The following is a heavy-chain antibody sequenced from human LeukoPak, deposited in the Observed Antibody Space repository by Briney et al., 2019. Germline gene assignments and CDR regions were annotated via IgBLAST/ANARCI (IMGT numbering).Heavy chain of an antibody. CDR2: IFSHGET. J-gene: IGHJ4*02. Sequence: GGPLRLSCAASGFTVGNNYMNWVRQAPGKGLEWVSLIFSHGETSYADSVKGRFTISRDNSKNTLYLQMNGLRVEDTAVYYCARDPPAVSINTYAWGQGTLVTVSS. D-gene: IGHD2-8*01. V-gene: IGHV3-66*01. CDR3: ARDPPAVSINTYA. CDR1: GFTVGNNY.